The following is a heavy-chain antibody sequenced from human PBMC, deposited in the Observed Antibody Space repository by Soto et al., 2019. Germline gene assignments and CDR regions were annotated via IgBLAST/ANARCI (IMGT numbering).Heavy chain of an antibody. Sequence: QVQLQESGPGLVKPSQTLSLTCTVSGGSISSGDYYWSWIRQPPGKGLEWIGYIYYSGSTYYNPSLKSRVTISVDTSKNQSSLKLSSVTAADTAVYYCAGVVAAMYYYYYGMDVWGQGTTVTVSS. CDR1: GGSISSGDYY. CDR2: IYYSGST. CDR3: AGVVAAMYYYYYGMDV. D-gene: IGHD2-15*01. J-gene: IGHJ6*02. V-gene: IGHV4-30-4*01.